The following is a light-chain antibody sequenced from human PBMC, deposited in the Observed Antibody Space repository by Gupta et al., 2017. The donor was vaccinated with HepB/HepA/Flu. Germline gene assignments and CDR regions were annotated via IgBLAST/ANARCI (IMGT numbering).Light chain of an antibody. Sequence: IVLTQSPDTLSLTPGERATLSCRASQSVRSYYLAWYQLRPGQAPRLLIYGASSRATGIPDRFRGSGSGTEFTLTITTLEPDDFAVYYCMQGCSSRWTFGQGTKLEIK. CDR2: GAS. J-gene: IGKJ1*01. CDR1: QSVRSYY. CDR3: MQGCSSRWT. V-gene: IGKV3-20*01.